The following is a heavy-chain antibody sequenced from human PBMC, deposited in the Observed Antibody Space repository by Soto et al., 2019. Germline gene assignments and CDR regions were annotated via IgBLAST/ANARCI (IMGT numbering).Heavy chain of an antibody. Sequence: EVQLLESGGGLVQPGGSLRLSCAASGFPFTSYGVSWVRQAPGKGLEWVSTINTNGNRHYADSVKGRFTISRDSSESMLYLDMNNLRAEDTALYYCARKLGVGHYPFRHWGQGTLVTGSS. CDR3: ARKLGVGHYPFRH. J-gene: IGHJ4*02. V-gene: IGHV3-23*01. CDR2: INTNGNR. D-gene: IGHD7-27*01. CDR1: GFPFTSYG.